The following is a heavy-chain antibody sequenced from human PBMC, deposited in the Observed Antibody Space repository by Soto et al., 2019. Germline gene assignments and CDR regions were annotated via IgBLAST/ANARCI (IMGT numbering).Heavy chain of an antibody. Sequence: GGSLRLSCTASGFTFNNYVMNWIRQAPGKGLEWISYISGDSITIYYADSVKGRFTISRDNSKNTLYLQMNSLRADDTAVYFCAKDSEENYDYVWGSFWNLNYWGQGTLVTVSS. V-gene: IGHV3-48*01. CDR3: AKDSEENYDYVWGSFWNLNY. CDR1: GFTFNNYV. CDR2: ISGDSITI. J-gene: IGHJ4*02. D-gene: IGHD3-16*01.